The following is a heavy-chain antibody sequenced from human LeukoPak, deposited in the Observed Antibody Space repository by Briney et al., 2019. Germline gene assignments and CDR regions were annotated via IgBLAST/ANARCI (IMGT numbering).Heavy chain of an antibody. CDR1: GYTFTSYD. V-gene: IGHV1-8*03. D-gene: IGHD2-2*02. CDR3: AREGCSSTSCYMGDYWFDP. J-gene: IGHJ5*02. Sequence: ASVKVSCKASGYTFTSYDINWVRQATGQGLEWMGWMNPNSGNTGYAQKFQGRATITRNTSISTAYMELSSLRSEDTAVYYCAREGCSSTSCYMGDYWFDPWGQGTLVTVSS. CDR2: MNPNSGNT.